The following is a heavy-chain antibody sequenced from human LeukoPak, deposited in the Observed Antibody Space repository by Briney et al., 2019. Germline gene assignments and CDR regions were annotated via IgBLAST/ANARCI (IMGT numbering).Heavy chain of an antibody. CDR2: INPNSGGT. CDR3: ARDPRIAVAGKYFDY. Sequence: ASVKVSCKASGGTFSSYAISWVRQAPGQGLEWMGRINPNSGGTNYAQKFQGRVTMTRDTSISTAYMELSRLRSDDTAVYYYARDPRIAVAGKYFDYWGQGTLVTVSS. CDR1: GGTFSSYA. D-gene: IGHD6-19*01. J-gene: IGHJ4*02. V-gene: IGHV1-2*06.